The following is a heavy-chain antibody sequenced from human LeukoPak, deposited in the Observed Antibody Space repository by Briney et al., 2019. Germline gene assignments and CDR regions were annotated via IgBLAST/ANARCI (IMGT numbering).Heavy chain of an antibody. J-gene: IGHJ4*02. CDR3: ANGDGFDY. CDR1: GFTFDDYG. D-gene: IGHD5-24*01. CDR2: IKQDGSEK. V-gene: IGHV3-7*01. Sequence: GGSLRLSCAASGFTFDDYGMSWVRQVPGKGLEWVANIKQDGSEKYYVDSVKGRFTISRDNAKNSLYLQMNSLRAEDTAVYYCANGDGFDYWGQGTLVTVSS.